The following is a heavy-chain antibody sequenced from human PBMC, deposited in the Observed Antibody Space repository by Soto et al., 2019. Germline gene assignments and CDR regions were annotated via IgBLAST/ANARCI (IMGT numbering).Heavy chain of an antibody. D-gene: IGHD5-12*01. CDR1: GISLSSSGVA. J-gene: IGHJ6*02. CDR2: IYWNDDK. V-gene: IGHV2-5*01. CDR3: AHRIVAYVLGV. Sequence: QITLREAGPTLVKPTQTLTLTCTFSGISLSSSGVAVAWIRQPPGKALEWLANIYWNDDKYYSPSLRSRLTISRDTSKKQVVLIMTNMDPVDTATYYCAHRIVAYVLGVWGQGTTVTVSS.